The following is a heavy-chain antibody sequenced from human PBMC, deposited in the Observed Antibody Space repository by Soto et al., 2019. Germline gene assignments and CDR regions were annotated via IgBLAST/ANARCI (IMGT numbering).Heavy chain of an antibody. Sequence: SETPSLTCTVSGASISSYYWSWIRQSPGKGLEWIGYIYASGVTHYNPSLKSRVTMSVDTAKNQFSLRLDSVTAADTAVYYCATEVGDGYPWEYFDPWGQGTLVNVFS. D-gene: IGHD5-12*01. CDR3: ATEVGDGYPWEYFDP. V-gene: IGHV4-59*01. J-gene: IGHJ5*02. CDR1: GASISSYY. CDR2: IYASGVT.